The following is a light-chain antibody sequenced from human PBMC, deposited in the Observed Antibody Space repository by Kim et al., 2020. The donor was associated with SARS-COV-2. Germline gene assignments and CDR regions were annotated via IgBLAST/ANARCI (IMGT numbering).Light chain of an antibody. J-gene: IGKJ4*01. CDR3: QQYNNWPLT. V-gene: IGKV3-15*01. Sequence: IVMTQSPATLSVSPGERATLSCRASQSVRSNLAWYQQKPGQAPRLLIYGAFSRATGIPARFSGSGSGTEFTLTISSLQSEDFAVYYCQQYNNWPLTFGGGTKLEI. CDR2: GAF. CDR1: QSVRSN.